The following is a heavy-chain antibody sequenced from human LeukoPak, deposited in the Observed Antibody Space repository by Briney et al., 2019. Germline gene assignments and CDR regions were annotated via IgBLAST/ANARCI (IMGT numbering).Heavy chain of an antibody. Sequence: PSETLSLTCTVSGGSISSYYWTWIRQPPGKGLEWIGYIYYSGSTNYNPSLKSRVTISVDTSKNQFSLKLSSVTAADTAVYYCAREYLCSGGSCEYYFDYWGQGTLVTVSS. CDR3: AREYLCSGGSCEYYFDY. V-gene: IGHV4-59*01. CDR2: IYYSGST. D-gene: IGHD2-15*01. CDR1: GGSISSYY. J-gene: IGHJ4*02.